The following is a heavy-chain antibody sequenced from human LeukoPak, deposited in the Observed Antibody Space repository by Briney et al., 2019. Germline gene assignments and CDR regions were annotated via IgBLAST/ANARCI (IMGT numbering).Heavy chain of an antibody. J-gene: IGHJ4*02. Sequence: PGGSLRLSCAASGFTLSSYSMNWVRQAPGEGLEWVSSISSSSSYIYYADSVKGRFTISRDNAKNSLYLQMNSLRAEDTAVYYCARGSAGTPPRYFDYWGQGTLVTVSS. V-gene: IGHV3-21*01. D-gene: IGHD6-13*01. CDR1: GFTLSSYS. CDR3: ARGSAGTPPRYFDY. CDR2: ISSSSSYI.